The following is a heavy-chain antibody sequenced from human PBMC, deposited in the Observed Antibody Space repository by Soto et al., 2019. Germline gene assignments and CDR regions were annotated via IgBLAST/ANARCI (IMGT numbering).Heavy chain of an antibody. D-gene: IGHD3-22*01. Sequence: SVKVSCKASGFTFTSSAVQWVRQARGQRLEWIGWIVVGSGNTNYAQKFQERVTITRDMSTSTAYMELSSLRSEDTAVYYCARGPPDYYDSSRGYYFDYWGQGTLVTVSS. V-gene: IGHV1-58*01. CDR3: ARGPPDYYDSSRGYYFDY. CDR2: IVVGSGNT. CDR1: GFTFTSSA. J-gene: IGHJ4*02.